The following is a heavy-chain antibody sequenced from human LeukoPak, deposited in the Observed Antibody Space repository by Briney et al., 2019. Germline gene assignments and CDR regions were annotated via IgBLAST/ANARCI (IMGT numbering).Heavy chain of an antibody. CDR2: IYYSGST. CDR1: GGSISSSSYY. Sequence: SETLSLTCTVSGGSISSSSYYWGWIRQPPGKGLEWIGSIYYSGSTYYNPSPKSRVTISVDTSKNQFSLKLSSVTAADTAVYYCARHITIFGVVIKGGSYYFDYWGQGTLVTVSS. V-gene: IGHV4-39*01. D-gene: IGHD3-3*01. J-gene: IGHJ4*02. CDR3: ARHITIFGVVIKGGSYYFDY.